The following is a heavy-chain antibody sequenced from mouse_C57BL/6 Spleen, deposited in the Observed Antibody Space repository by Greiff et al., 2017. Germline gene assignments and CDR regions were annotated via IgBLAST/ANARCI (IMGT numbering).Heavy chain of an antibody. CDR1: GYTFTSYW. CDR2: IDPSDSYT. D-gene: IGHD2-4*01. J-gene: IGHJ4*01. V-gene: IGHV1-59*01. Sequence: QVQLQQPGAELVRPGTSVKLSCKASGYTFTSYWMHWVKHRPGQGLEWIGVIDPSDSYTNYNQKFKGKATLTVDTSSSTAYMQLSSLTSEDSAVYYGARRVGIGYDYDVYYAMDYWGQGTSVTVSS. CDR3: ARRVGIGYDYDVYYAMDY.